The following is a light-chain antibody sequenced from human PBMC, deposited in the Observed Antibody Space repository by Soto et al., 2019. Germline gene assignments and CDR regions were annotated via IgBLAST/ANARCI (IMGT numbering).Light chain of an antibody. V-gene: IGLV2-14*03. J-gene: IGLJ2*01. CDR3: SSYRSTSSTHVV. Sequence: QSALTQPASVSGSPGQSITISCTGTTSDVGGHNYVSWYQQHPGKAPKLMIYDVSDRPSGVSNRFSGSKSGNTASLTISGLQAVDEADYYCSSYRSTSSTHVVFGGGIKLTVL. CDR2: DVS. CDR1: TSDVGGHNY.